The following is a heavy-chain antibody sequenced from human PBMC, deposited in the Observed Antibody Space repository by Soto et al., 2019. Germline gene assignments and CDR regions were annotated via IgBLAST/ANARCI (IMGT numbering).Heavy chain of an antibody. Sequence: PGGSLRLSCAASGFTFSSYGMHWVRQAPGKGLEWVAVISYDGSNKYYADSVKGRFTISRDNSKNTLYLQMNSLRAEDTAVYYCAKDGPIVATISSLDYWGQGTLVTVSS. CDR1: GFTFSSYG. J-gene: IGHJ4*02. CDR3: AKDGPIVATISSLDY. D-gene: IGHD5-12*01. V-gene: IGHV3-30*18. CDR2: ISYDGSNK.